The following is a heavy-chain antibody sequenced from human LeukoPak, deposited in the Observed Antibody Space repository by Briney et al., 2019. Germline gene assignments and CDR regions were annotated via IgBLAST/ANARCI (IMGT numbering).Heavy chain of an antibody. J-gene: IGHJ4*02. D-gene: IGHD2-2*01. Sequence: GGSLRLSCAASVLTFSNAWMSWVRQAPWKGREWVGRIKSKTDGGTTDYAAPVKGRFTISRDDLKNTLYLQMNSLKTEDTAVYYCTTDSRYCSSTSCPRFDYWGQGTLVTVSS. V-gene: IGHV3-15*01. CDR1: VLTFSNAW. CDR3: TTDSRYCSSTSCPRFDY. CDR2: IKSKTDGGTT.